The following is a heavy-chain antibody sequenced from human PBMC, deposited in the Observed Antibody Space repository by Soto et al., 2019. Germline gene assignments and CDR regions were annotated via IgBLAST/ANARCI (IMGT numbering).Heavy chain of an antibody. CDR1: GGTFSSYA. Sequence: GASVKVSCKASGGTFSSYAISWVRQAPGQGLEWMGGIIPIFGTANYAQKFQGRVTITADESTSTAYMELSSLRSEDTAVYYCATDTDTAMAETHYGMDVWGQGTTVTVSS. D-gene: IGHD5-18*01. J-gene: IGHJ6*02. CDR2: IIPIFGTA. CDR3: ATDTDTAMAETHYGMDV. V-gene: IGHV1-69*13.